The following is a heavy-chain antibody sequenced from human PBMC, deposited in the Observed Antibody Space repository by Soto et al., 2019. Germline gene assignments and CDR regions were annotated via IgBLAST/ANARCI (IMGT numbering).Heavy chain of an antibody. Sequence: SATLSLTCTVSGSSISSYYWSWIRQPPGKGLEWIGYIYYIGSYNYNPSLKSRVTISVDTSKNQFSLRLSSLTSEDSAVYFCARNVDYFDPWGQGTLVTVSS. CDR1: GSSISSYY. CDR2: IYYIGSY. CDR3: ARNVDYFDP. V-gene: IGHV4-59*01. J-gene: IGHJ5*02. D-gene: IGHD4-17*01.